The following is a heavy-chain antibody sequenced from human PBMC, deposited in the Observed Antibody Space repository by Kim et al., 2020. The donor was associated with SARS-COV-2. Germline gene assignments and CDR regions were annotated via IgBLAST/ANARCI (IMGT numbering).Heavy chain of an antibody. Sequence: GESLKISCKGSGYSSTSYWIAWVRQMPGKGLEWMGIIYPGDSDTRYSPSFQGQVTMSAAKSINAAYLQWSSLKASDTAMYYCARRAGGNGKSYFDYWGQGTLVTVSS. V-gene: IGHV5-51*01. D-gene: IGHD1-1*01. CDR2: IYPGDSDT. J-gene: IGHJ4*02. CDR1: GYSSTSYW. CDR3: ARRAGGNGKSYFDY.